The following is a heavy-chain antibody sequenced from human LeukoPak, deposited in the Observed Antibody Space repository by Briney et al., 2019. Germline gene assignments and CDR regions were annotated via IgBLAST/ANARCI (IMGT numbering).Heavy chain of an antibody. CDR3: ARDATYSSGWYKVYYFDY. D-gene: IGHD6-19*01. V-gene: IGHV4-34*01. CDR2: INHSGST. CDR1: GGSFSGYY. Sequence: PSETLSLTCAVYGGSFSGYYWSWIRQPPGKGLEWIGEINHSGSTNYNPSLKSRVTISVDTSKNQCSLRLSSVTAADTAVYYCARDATYSSGWYKVYYFDYWGQGTLVTVSS. J-gene: IGHJ4*02.